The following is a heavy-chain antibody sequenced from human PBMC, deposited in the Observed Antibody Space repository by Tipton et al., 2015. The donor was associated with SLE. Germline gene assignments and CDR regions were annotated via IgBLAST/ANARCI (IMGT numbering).Heavy chain of an antibody. CDR3: ANVAYDFWSGYYGYFDY. CDR2: INHGGST. J-gene: IGHJ4*02. CDR1: GGSFSGYY. Sequence: TLSLTCAVYGGSFSGYYWNWIRQPPGKGLEWIGEINHGGSTNYNPSLKSRITISVDTSKNQFSLKLSSVTAADTAEYYCANVAYDFWSGYYGYFDYWGQGTLVTVSS. V-gene: IGHV4-34*01. D-gene: IGHD3-3*01.